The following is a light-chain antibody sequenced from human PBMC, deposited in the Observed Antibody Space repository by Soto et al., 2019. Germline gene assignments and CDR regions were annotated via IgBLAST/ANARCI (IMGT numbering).Light chain of an antibody. Sequence: QPVLTQPRSVSGSPGQSVTFSCIGTSSDIGTYNFVSWYQQFPGKAPKLMIYDVTKRPSGVPDRFSGSKSGNTASLTISGLQAEDEADYYCCSYAGTYTLVFGGGTKVTVL. CDR3: CSYAGTYTLV. J-gene: IGLJ3*02. CDR2: DVT. CDR1: SSDIGTYNF. V-gene: IGLV2-11*01.